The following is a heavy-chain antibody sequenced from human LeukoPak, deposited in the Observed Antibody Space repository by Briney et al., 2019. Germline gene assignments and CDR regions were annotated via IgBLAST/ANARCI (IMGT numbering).Heavy chain of an antibody. V-gene: IGHV4-4*07. J-gene: IGHJ4*02. CDR1: GGSISNYY. D-gene: IGHD5/OR15-5a*01. CDR2: IYTTGST. CDR3: ARGSLGREVSAFFKN. Sequence: SETLSLTCTVSGGSISNYYWSWIRQPAGKGLEWIGRIYTTGSTNYNPSLKSRVTISVDTSENQFSLRLSSVTAADTAVYYCARGSLGREVSAFFKNWGQGILVTVSS.